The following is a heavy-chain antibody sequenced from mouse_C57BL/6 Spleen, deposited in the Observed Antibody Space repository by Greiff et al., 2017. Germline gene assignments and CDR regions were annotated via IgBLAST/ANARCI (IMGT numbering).Heavy chain of an antibody. CDR1: GYTFTSYW. CDR2: IDPSDSYT. D-gene: IGHD3-2*02. CDR3: ASGH. Sequence: VQLQQPGAELVRPGTSVKLSCKASGYTFTSYWMHWVKQRPGQGLEWIGVIDPSDSYTNYNQKFKGKATLTVDTSSSTAYMQLSSLTSEDSAVYYCASGHWGQGTTLTVSS. V-gene: IGHV1-59*01. J-gene: IGHJ2*01.